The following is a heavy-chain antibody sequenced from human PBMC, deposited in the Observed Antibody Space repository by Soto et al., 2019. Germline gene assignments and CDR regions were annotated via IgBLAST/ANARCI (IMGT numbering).Heavy chain of an antibody. V-gene: IGHV1-8*01. CDR3: ARGKVGLKDDAFDI. CDR2: MNPNSGNT. J-gene: IGHJ3*02. D-gene: IGHD1-26*01. Sequence: ASVKVSCKASGYTFTSYDINWVRQATGQGLEWMGWMNPNSGNTGYAQKFQGRVTMTRNTSISTAYMELSSLRSEDTAVYYCARGKVGLKDDAFDIWGQGTMVTVSS. CDR1: GYTFTSYD.